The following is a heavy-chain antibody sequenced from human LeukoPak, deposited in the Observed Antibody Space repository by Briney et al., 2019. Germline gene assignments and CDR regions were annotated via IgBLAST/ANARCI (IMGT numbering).Heavy chain of an antibody. D-gene: IGHD3-3*01. Sequence: GGSLRLSCAASGFTFSNYWMSWVRQTPGKGLEWVGNIKEDGSDKYYVDSLKGRFTISRDNAKNSLYLQMNSLRAEDTAVYYCAKDRTRQAYWGQGTLVTVSS. CDR2: IKEDGSDK. V-gene: IGHV3-7*03. CDR3: AKDRTRQAY. J-gene: IGHJ4*02. CDR1: GFTFSNYW.